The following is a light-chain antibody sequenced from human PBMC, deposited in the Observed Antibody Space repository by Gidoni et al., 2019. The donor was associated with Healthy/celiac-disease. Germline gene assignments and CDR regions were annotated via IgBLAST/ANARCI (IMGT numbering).Light chain of an antibody. CDR1: QSVSSSY. V-gene: IGKV3-20*01. Sequence: EIVFTQSPGTLSFSPGERATLSCRASQSVSSSYLAWYQQKPGQAPRLLIYGASSRATGIPDRCSGSGSGTDFTLTISRLEAEDFAVYYCQQYGSSPQTFGQGTKVEIK. CDR3: QQYGSSPQT. CDR2: GAS. J-gene: IGKJ1*01.